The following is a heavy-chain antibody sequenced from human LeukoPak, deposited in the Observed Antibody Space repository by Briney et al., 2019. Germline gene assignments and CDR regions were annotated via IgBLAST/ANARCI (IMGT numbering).Heavy chain of an antibody. V-gene: IGHV1-24*01. D-gene: IGHD3-22*01. CDR2: FDPEDGET. CDR1: GYTLTELS. J-gene: IGHJ4*02. CDR3: ATVGPVRYYYGSSGYPKLYYFDY. Sequence: GASVKVSCKVSGYTLTELSMHWVRQAPGKGLEWMGGFDPEDGETIYAQKFQGRVTMTEDTSTDTAYMELSSLRSEDTAVYYCATVGPVRYYYGSSGYPKLYYFDYWGQGTLVTVSS.